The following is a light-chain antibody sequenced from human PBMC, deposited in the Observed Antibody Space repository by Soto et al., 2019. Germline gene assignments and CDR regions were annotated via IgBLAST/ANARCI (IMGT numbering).Light chain of an antibody. V-gene: IGKV3-20*01. CDR2: GAS. CDR1: QSVSSSY. CDR3: QKYDSYSLT. J-gene: IGKJ1*01. Sequence: EIVLTQSPGTLSLSPGERATLSCRASQSVSSSYLAWYQQKPGQAPRLLIYGASSRATGIPDRFSGSGSGTEFTLTISSLQPVDFATYYCQKYDSYSLTFGQGTKVDIK.